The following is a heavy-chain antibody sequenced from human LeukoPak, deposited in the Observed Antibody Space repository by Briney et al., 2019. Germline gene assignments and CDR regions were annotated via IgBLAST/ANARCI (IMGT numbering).Heavy chain of an antibody. CDR1: GYTFTGYY. CDR3: ARDRYFVAGTYNWFDP. D-gene: IGHD6-19*01. Sequence: ASVKVSRKASGYTFTGYYMHWVRQAPGQGLEWMGWINPNSGGTNYAQKFQGRVTMTRDTSISIAYMELSRLRSDDTAVYYCARDRYFVAGTYNWFDPWGQGTLVTVSS. J-gene: IGHJ5*02. CDR2: INPNSGGT. V-gene: IGHV1-2*02.